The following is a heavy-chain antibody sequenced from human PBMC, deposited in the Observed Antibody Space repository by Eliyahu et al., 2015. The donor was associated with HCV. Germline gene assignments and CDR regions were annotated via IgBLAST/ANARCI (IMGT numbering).Heavy chain of an antibody. CDR1: GFTFTSSA. CDR3: AAEKLDRYYYYGMDV. D-gene: IGHD1-1*01. J-gene: IGHJ6*02. CDR2: IVVGSGNT. V-gene: IGHV1-58*01. Sequence: QMQLVQSGPEVKKPGTSVKVSCKASGFTFTSSAVQWVRQARGQRLEWIGWIVVGSGNTNYAQKFQERVTITRDMSTSTAYMELSSLRSEDTAVYYCAAEKLDRYYYYGMDVWGQGTTVTVSS.